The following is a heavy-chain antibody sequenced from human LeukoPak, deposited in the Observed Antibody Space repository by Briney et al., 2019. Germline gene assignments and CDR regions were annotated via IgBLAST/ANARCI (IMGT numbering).Heavy chain of an antibody. J-gene: IGHJ4*02. D-gene: IGHD2-15*01. CDR3: AKGDRSCGGSCYWRGYFDF. CDR1: GFTFRNFA. V-gene: IGHV3-23*01. CDR2: ISDNSGST. Sequence: GGSLRLSCVASGFTFRNFAMNWVRQAPGKGLEWDSSISDNSGSTYYADSVKGRFTISRDNSKNTLFLQMNSLRAEDTAVYYCAKGDRSCGGSCYWRGYFDFWGQGIQVTVSS.